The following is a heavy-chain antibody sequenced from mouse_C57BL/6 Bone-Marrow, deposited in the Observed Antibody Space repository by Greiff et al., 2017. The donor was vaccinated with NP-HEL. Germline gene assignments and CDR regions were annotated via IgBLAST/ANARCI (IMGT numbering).Heavy chain of an antibody. CDR3: AREGLYGSSYYYYAMDY. CDR2: ISNGGGST. Sequence: EVKVEESGGGLVQPGGSLKLSCAASGFTFSDYYMYWVRQTPEKRLEWVAYISNGGGSTYYPDTVKGRFTISRDNAKTTLYLQMSRLKSEDTAMYYCAREGLYGSSYYYYAMDYWGQGTSVTVSS. J-gene: IGHJ4*01. D-gene: IGHD1-1*01. V-gene: IGHV5-12*01. CDR1: GFTFSDYY.